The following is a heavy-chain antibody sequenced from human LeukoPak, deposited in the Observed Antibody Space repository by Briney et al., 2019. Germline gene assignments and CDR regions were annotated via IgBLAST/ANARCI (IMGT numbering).Heavy chain of an antibody. CDR3: ARAEILYTAGGMDV. CDR2: INPNSGGT. D-gene: IGHD2-8*01. Sequence: ASVKVSCKASGYTFTGYYIHWVRQHPGQGLEWMGWINPNSGGTNYAQKFQGGVTMTRDTSITTAYMELSRLRSDDTAMYYCARAEILYTAGGMDVWGQGTTVTVSS. J-gene: IGHJ6*02. V-gene: IGHV1-2*02. CDR1: GYTFTGYY.